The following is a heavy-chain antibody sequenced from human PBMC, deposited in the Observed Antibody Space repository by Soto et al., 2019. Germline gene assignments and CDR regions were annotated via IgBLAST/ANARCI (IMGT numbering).Heavy chain of an antibody. CDR3: ARDPTGSGGLVEGMDV. V-gene: IGHV4-31*03. CDR1: GGSISSGGYY. J-gene: IGHJ6*02. CDR2: IYYSGST. Sequence: SETLSLTCTVSGGSISSGGYYWSWIRQHPGKGLEWIGYIYYSGSTYYNPSLKSRVTISVDTSKNQFSLKLSSVTAADTAVYYCARDPTGSGGLVEGMDVWGQGTTVTISS. D-gene: IGHD2-15*01.